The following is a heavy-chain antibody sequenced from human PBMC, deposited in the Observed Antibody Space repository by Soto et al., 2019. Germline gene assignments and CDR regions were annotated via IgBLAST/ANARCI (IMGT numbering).Heavy chain of an antibody. CDR3: ARVYNNPRKCDR. CDR1: GFTFSGPY. Sequence: EVQLVESGGGLVQPGGSLRLSCVGSGFTFSGPYMDWVRQAPGKGLEWVGRIRNKANSYTTDYAASVEGRFTIPRDDSKNSMYLQINSLKTEDTALYYCARVYNNPRKCDRWGQGTLVTVSS. J-gene: IGHJ5*02. V-gene: IGHV3-72*01. CDR2: IRNKANSYTT. D-gene: IGHD4-4*01.